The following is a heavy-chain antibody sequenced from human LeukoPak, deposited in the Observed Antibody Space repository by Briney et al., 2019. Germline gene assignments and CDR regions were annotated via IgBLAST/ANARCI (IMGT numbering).Heavy chain of an antibody. CDR1: GFTFSSYS. CDR3: AREGIAAAGTWYGGYYYYYMDV. D-gene: IGHD6-13*01. V-gene: IGHV3-48*04. Sequence: GGSLRLSCAASGFTFSSYSMNWIRQAPGKGLEWVSYISSSGSTIYYADSVKGRFTISRDNAKNSLYLQMNSLRAEDTAVYYCAREGIAAAGTWYGGYYYYYMDVWGKGTTVTISS. CDR2: ISSSGSTI. J-gene: IGHJ6*03.